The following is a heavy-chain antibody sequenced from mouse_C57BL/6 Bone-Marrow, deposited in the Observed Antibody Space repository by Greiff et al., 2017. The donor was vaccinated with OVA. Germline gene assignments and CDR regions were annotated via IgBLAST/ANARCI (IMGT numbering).Heavy chain of an antibody. Sequence: QVQLQQSGPELVKPGASVNLSFNSSGYTFTDYYINWVKQRPGQGLEWIGWIFPGSGSTYYNEKFKGKATLTVDKSSSTAYMLLSSLTSEDSAVYFCARDGYFSFDYWGQGTTLTVSS. V-gene: IGHV1-75*01. CDR1: GYTFTDYY. D-gene: IGHD2-3*01. CDR3: ARDGYFSFDY. J-gene: IGHJ2*01. CDR2: IFPGSGST.